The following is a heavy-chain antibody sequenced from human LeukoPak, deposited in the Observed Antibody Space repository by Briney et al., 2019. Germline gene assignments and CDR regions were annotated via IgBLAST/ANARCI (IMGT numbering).Heavy chain of an antibody. CDR2: ISYDGSNK. Sequence: GGSLRLSCAASGFTFSSYGMHWVRRAPGKGLEWVAVISYDGSNKYYADSVKGRFTISRDNSKNTLYLQMNSLRAEDTAVYYCAKDAGWFDPWGQGTLVTVSS. J-gene: IGHJ5*02. CDR3: AKDAGWFDP. V-gene: IGHV3-30*18. CDR1: GFTFSSYG.